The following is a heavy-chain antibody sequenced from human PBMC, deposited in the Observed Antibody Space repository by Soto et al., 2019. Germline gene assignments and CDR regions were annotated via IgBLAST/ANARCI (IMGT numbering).Heavy chain of an antibody. CDR2: IYYSGST. CDR3: ARVGGLAARTFDY. J-gene: IGHJ4*02. Sequence: SETLSLTCTVSGGSISDFYWSWIRQPPGKGLEWIGYIYYSGSTNYNPSLKSRVTISVDTSKNQFSLNLRSMSPADTAVYYCARVGGLAARTFDYWGPGNLVTVSS. CDR1: GGSISDFY. V-gene: IGHV4-59*01. D-gene: IGHD6-6*01.